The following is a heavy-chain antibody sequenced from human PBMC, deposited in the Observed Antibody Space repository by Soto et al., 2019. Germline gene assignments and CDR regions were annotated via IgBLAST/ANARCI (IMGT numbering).Heavy chain of an antibody. CDR3: ARYRFTTTWSNFDY. D-gene: IGHD3-16*02. CDR1: GASISSDAYH. CDR2: ISSRGRT. Sequence: QVHLQESGPGLVKPSQTLSAYCAVSGASISSDAYHWSWIRQHPGKGLEWVGFISSRGRTYYNPSLRSRLTISAYASKSQFSLHLTSVTAADTAMYFCARYRFTTTWSNFDYWGQGTLVTVSS. V-gene: IGHV4-31*11. J-gene: IGHJ4*02.